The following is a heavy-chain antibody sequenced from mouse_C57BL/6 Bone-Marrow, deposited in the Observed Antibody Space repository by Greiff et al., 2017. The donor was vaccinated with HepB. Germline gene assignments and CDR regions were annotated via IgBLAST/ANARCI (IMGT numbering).Heavy chain of an antibody. Sequence: EVKLMESGGGLVKPGGSLKLSCAASGFTFSDYGMHWVRQAPEKGLEWVAYISSGSSTIYYADTVKGRFTISRDNAKNTLFLQMTSLRSEDTAMYYCARVENWYFDVWGTGTTVTVSS. CDR1: GFTFSDYG. V-gene: IGHV5-17*01. CDR3: ARVENWYFDV. J-gene: IGHJ1*03. CDR2: ISSGSSTI.